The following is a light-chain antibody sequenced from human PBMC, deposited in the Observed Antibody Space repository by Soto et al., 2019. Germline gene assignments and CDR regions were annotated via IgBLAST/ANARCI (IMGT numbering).Light chain of an antibody. CDR1: QDVSNW. CDR3: QQSNNFPLT. Sequence: DIQMTQSPSSVSASVGDRVTITCRASQDVSNWLAWFQQKPGKAPKLLIYAASTLQSGVPPRFSGSGSGTDFTLTISSLQPEDFATYYCQQSNNFPLTFGGGTKVEIK. J-gene: IGKJ4*01. CDR2: AAS. V-gene: IGKV1-12*01.